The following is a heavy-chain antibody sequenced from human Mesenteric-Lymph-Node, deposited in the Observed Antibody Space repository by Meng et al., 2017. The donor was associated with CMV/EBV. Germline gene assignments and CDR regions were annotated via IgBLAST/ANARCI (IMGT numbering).Heavy chain of an antibody. V-gene: IGHV1-18*01. CDR3: ARVTYDILTGYYYYYGMDV. CDR1: GYRLTSYD. J-gene: IGHJ6*02. Sequence: ASVKVSCKASGYRLTSYDISWVRQAPGQGLEWMGWISPYSGNTDYAQKLQGRVTMTADTSTSTAYMELGSLRSDDTAVYYCARVTYDILTGYYYYYGMDVWGQGTTVTVSS. D-gene: IGHD3-9*01. CDR2: ISPYSGNT.